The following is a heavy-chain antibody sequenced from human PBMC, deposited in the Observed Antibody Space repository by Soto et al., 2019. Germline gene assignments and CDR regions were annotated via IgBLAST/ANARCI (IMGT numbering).Heavy chain of an antibody. CDR2: IYAEGTT. CDR3: ARSPPDSSGWFSRPFEY. Sequence: EVQLVESGGDLVQPGGSLRLSCAASGFTVGSYYMNWVRQTPGKGLEWVSVIYAEGTTYYADSVKGRFTISRDTSRNMLYFQMNSLRTEDTAVYYCARSPPDSSGWFSRPFEYWGQGTLVTVAS. V-gene: IGHV3-66*01. D-gene: IGHD6-19*01. CDR1: GFTVGSYY. J-gene: IGHJ4*02.